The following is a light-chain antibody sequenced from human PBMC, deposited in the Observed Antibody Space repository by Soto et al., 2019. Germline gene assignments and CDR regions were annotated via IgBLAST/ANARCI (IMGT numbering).Light chain of an antibody. J-gene: IGKJ1*01. CDR2: GAS. CDR3: QQYNNWWT. V-gene: IGKV3-15*01. CDR1: QSISSN. Sequence: EIVMTQSPATLSVSPGERATLSCRASQSISSNLAWYQQKPGQTPRLLICGASTRATGLPARFSGSGSGTEFTLNISSLESEDFAVYYCQQYNNWWTFGQGTKVEIK.